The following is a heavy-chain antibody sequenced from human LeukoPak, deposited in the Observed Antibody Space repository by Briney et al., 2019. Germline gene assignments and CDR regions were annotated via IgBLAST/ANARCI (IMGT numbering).Heavy chain of an antibody. D-gene: IGHD2-2*01. CDR2: IIPIFGTA. Sequence: ASVKVSCKASGGTFSSYAISWVRQAPGQGLEWMGGIIPIFGTANYAQKFQGRVTITTDESTSTAYMELSSLRSEDTAVYYCARGRRYCSSTSCYNFDYWGQGTLVTVSS. J-gene: IGHJ4*02. CDR3: ARGRRYCSSTSCYNFDY. CDR1: GGTFSSYA. V-gene: IGHV1-69*05.